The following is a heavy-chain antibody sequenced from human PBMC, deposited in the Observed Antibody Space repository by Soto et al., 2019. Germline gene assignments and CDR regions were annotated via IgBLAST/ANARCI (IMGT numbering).Heavy chain of an antibody. CDR1: GYAFTSYA. CDR3: VRDDIGLGIDY. CDR2: INAGNGNT. J-gene: IGHJ4*02. Sequence: GASVKVSSKASGYAFTSYAMHWVRQAPGQRLEWMGWINAGNGNTKYSQKFQGRVTITRDTSASTAYMELSSLRAEDTAVYYCVRDDIGLGIDYWGLGTLVTVSS. V-gene: IGHV1-3*01. D-gene: IGHD1-26*01.